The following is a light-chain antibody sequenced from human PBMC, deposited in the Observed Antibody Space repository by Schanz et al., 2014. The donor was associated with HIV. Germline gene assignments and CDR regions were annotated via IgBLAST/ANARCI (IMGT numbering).Light chain of an antibody. CDR3: SSCPRGKTYV. CDR1: SSDVGGENF. Sequence: QSALTQPASVSGSPGQAISISCAGTSSDVGGENFVSWIQQHPGRAPKLLVYDVTNRPSGVSSRFSGSKSGNTASLTISGLQPEDEADYYCSSCPRGKTYVFGSGTKLTVL. J-gene: IGLJ1*01. V-gene: IGLV2-14*03. CDR2: DVT.